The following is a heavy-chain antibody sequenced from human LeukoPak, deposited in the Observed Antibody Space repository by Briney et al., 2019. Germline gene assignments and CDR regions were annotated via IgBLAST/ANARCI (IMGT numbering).Heavy chain of an antibody. V-gene: IGHV3-48*01. CDR1: GFTVSSYY. D-gene: IGHD6-6*01. J-gene: IGHJ5*02. CDR3: VRQLVS. CDR2: ISSSSSSI. Sequence: GGSLRLSCAASGFTVSSYYMNWVRQAPGKGLEWVSYISSSSSSIYYADSVKGRFTISRDNAKNSLYLQMNSLRAEDTAVYYCVRQLVSWGQGTLVTVSS.